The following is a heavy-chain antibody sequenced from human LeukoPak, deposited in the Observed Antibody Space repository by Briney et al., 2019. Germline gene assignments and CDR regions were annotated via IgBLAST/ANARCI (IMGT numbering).Heavy chain of an antibody. Sequence: ASVKVSCKASGYTFTSYGISWVRQDPGQGLEWIGWISAYNGNTNYAQKLQGRVTMTTDTSTSTAYMELRSLRSDDTAVYYCARTPPYCSGGSCYWTSWGQGTLVTVSS. D-gene: IGHD2-15*01. CDR1: GYTFTSYG. CDR3: ARTPPYCSGGSCYWTS. CDR2: ISAYNGNT. J-gene: IGHJ4*02. V-gene: IGHV1-18*01.